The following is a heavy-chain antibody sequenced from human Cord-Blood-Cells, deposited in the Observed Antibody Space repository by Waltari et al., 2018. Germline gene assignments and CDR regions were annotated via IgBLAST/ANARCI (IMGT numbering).Heavy chain of an antibody. CDR1: GYTLTQLS. V-gene: IGHV1-24*01. J-gene: IGHJ3*02. D-gene: IGHD1-20*01. CDR2: FDPEDGET. CDR3: TVHNWNDVAFDI. Sequence: QVQLVQSGAEVKKPGAAVKVSCKVSGYTLTQLSMHWVRQAPGKGLEWMGGFDPEDGETIYAQKFQGRVTMTEDTSTDTAYMELSSLRSEDTAVYYCTVHNWNDVAFDIWGQGTMVTVSS.